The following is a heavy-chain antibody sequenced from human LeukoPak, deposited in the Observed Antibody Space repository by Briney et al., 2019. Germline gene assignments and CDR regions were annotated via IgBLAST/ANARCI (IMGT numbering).Heavy chain of an antibody. Sequence: SVKVSCKASGGTFSSYTISWVRQAPGQGLEWMGRIIPILGIANYAQKFQGRVTITADKSTGTAYMELSSLRSEDTAVYYCAREYSSSPWAFDYWGQGTLVTVSS. CDR1: GGTFSSYT. J-gene: IGHJ4*02. CDR3: AREYSSSPWAFDY. V-gene: IGHV1-69*04. CDR2: IIPILGIA. D-gene: IGHD6-6*01.